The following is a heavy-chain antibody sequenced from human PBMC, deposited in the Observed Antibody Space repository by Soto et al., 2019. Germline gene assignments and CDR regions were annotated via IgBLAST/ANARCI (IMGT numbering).Heavy chain of an antibody. CDR3: ATLWSSFYYYGMDV. CDR2: INPNSGGT. V-gene: IGHV1-2*02. J-gene: IGHJ6*02. Sequence: GPPVKVSCKASGYTFTGYYMHWVRQAPGQGLEWMGWINPNSGGTNYAQKFQGRVTMTRDTSISTAYMELSRLRSDDTAVYYCATLWSSFYYYGMDVWGQGTTVTVSS. CDR1: GYTFTGYY. D-gene: IGHD2-21*01.